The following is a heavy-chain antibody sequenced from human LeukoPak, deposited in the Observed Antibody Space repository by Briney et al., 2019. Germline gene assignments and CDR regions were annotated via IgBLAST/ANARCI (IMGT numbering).Heavy chain of an antibody. CDR1: GFTFSSYS. CDR2: ISSSSSYI. Sequence: GGSLRLSCAASGFTFSSYSMNWVRQAPGKGLEWVSSISSSSSYIYYADSVKGRFTISRDNAKNSLYLQMNSLRAEDTAVYYCARDRRAVAGPGDCWGQGTLVTVSS. V-gene: IGHV3-21*01. J-gene: IGHJ4*02. D-gene: IGHD6-19*01. CDR3: ARDRRAVAGPGDC.